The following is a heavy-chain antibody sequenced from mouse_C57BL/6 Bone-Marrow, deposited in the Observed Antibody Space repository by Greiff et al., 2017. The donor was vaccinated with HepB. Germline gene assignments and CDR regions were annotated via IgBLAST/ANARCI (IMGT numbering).Heavy chain of an antibody. V-gene: IGHV1-64*01. CDR2: LHPNSGST. CDR1: GYTFTSYW. D-gene: IGHD1-1*01. CDR3: ARGILNYYGSSYDY. Sequence: VKLQQPGAELVKPGASVKLSCKASGYTFTSYWMHWVKQRPGQGLEWIGMLHPNSGSTNYNEKFKSKATLTVDKSSSTAYMQLSSLTSEDSAVYYCARGILNYYGSSYDYWGQGTLVTVSA. J-gene: IGHJ3*01.